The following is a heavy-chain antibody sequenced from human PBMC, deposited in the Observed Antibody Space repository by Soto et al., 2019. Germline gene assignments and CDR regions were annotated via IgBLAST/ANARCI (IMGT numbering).Heavy chain of an antibody. D-gene: IGHD3-22*01. CDR3: ARWGDYYDVYY. CDR1: GGSISSGDYY. CDR2: IYYSGST. Sequence: SETLSLTCTVSGGSISSGDYYWSWIRQPPGKGLEWIGYIYYSGSTYYNPSLKSRVTISVDTSKNQFSLKLSSVTAADTAVYYCARWGDYYDVYYWGQGTLVTVPQ. J-gene: IGHJ4*02. V-gene: IGHV4-30-4*01.